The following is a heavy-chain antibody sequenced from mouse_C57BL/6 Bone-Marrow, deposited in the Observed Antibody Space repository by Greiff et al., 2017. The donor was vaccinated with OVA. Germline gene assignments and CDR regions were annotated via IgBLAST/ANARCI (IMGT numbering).Heavy chain of an antibody. V-gene: IGHV1-76*01. J-gene: IGHJ2*01. CDR1: GYTFTDYY. CDR2: IYPGSGNI. Sequence: QVQLQQSGAELVRPGASVKLSCKASGYTFTDYYISWVKQRPGQGLEWIARIYPGSGNISYNEKFKGKATLPAENSSSTAYMQLTSLTSDDSAVYFCARSERLRDYFDYWGQGTTLTVSS. D-gene: IGHD2-2*01. CDR3: ARSERLRDYFDY.